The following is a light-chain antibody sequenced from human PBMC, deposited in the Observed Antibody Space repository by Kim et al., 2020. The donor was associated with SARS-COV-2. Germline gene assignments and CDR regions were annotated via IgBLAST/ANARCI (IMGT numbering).Light chain of an antibody. CDR3: QQYNDWPWT. J-gene: IGKJ1*01. CDR2: GAS. CDR1: QSISSN. Sequence: EIVMTQSPATLSVSPGERVTLSCSASQSISSNLGWYQQKPGQAPRLLIYGASTRATGIPARFSGSGSGTEFTLTISSLQSEDFAVYCCQQYNDWPWTFGQGTKVEIK. V-gene: IGKV3-15*01.